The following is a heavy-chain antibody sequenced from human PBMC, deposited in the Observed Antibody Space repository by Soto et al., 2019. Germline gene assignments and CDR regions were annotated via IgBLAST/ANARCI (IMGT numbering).Heavy chain of an antibody. D-gene: IGHD5-18*01. Sequence: GESLKISCNASGYTFTNNWISWVRQKPGQGLEWMGRIDPSDSRTKYNPSFEGHVTISIDKSINTAFLQWSSLRASDTAVYLCARRRRYSYDFDYWGQGTLVTVSS. CDR3: ARRRRYSYDFDY. V-gene: IGHV5-10-1*01. CDR1: GYTFTNNW. CDR2: IDPSDSRT. J-gene: IGHJ4*02.